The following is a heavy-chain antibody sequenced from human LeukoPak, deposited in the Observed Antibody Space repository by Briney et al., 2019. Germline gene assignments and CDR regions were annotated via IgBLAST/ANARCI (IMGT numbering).Heavy chain of an antibody. CDR2: ISSSGSTI. CDR3: ARLGGYYYDSSGYYSG. Sequence: GGALRLSCAASGFTFSIYEMNWGRQAPGKGLERVSYISSSGSTIYYADSVKGRFTISRDNAKNSLYLQMNSLRAEDTAVYYCARLGGYYYDSSGYYSGWGQGTLVTVSS. D-gene: IGHD3-22*01. CDR1: GFTFSIYE. V-gene: IGHV3-48*03. J-gene: IGHJ4*02.